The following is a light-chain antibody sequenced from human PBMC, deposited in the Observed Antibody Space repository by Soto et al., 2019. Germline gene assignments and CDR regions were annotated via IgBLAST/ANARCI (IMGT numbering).Light chain of an antibody. V-gene: IGKV1-5*03. CDR1: QSGSTW. J-gene: IGKJ4*01. Sequence: DIQMTQSPSTLSASLVDRVTITCRASQSGSTWLSWYQQTPGKAPKLLIHKAPTLENGVPSRFSGSGSGTDFTLTISSLQPDDFATYYCQQYHIYPVTFGGGTKVEIK. CDR3: QQYHIYPVT. CDR2: KAP.